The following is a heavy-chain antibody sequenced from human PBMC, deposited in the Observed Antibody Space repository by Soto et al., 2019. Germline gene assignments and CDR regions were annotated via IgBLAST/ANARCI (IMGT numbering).Heavy chain of an antibody. V-gene: IGHV1-18*01. J-gene: IGHJ6*02. CDR3: ARDGPHIPAVGDV. Sequence: GASVEVSCKASGYTFINYGVSLVRQAPGQGLEXMGXXXVYXGXKXXAXXXQGRVTLTTDTSTSTAYMEMRTLRSDDTAAYYCARDGPHIPAVGDVWGQGTTVTVS. CDR2: XXVYXGXK. CDR1: GYTFINYG. D-gene: IGHD6-13*01.